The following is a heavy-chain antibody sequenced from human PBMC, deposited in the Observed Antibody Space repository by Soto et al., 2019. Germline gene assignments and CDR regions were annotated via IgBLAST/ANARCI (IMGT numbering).Heavy chain of an antibody. Sequence: GESLKISCAASGFTFSSYAMSWVRQAPGKGLEWVSAISGSGGSTYYADSVKGRFTISRDNSKNTLYLQMNSLRAEDTAVYYCAKDYSQTGTTAYFDYWGQGTLVTVSS. CDR1: GFTFSSYA. J-gene: IGHJ4*02. V-gene: IGHV3-23*01. CDR2: ISGSGGST. D-gene: IGHD1-7*01. CDR3: AKDYSQTGTTAYFDY.